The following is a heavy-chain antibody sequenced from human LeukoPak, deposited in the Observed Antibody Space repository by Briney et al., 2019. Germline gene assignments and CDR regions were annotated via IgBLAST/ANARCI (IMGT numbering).Heavy chain of an antibody. D-gene: IGHD3-9*01. CDR2: IVGSGANT. Sequence: PGGPLRLSCAASGFIFSNYAMSWARQAPGKGLEWVSAIVGSGANTYYADSVKGRFTISRDNPRNTLYLQMNSLRAEDTAVYYCAKWGDYDVLTGYYDPDNWGQGTLVTVSS. CDR1: GFIFSNYA. CDR3: AKWGDYDVLTGYYDPDN. V-gene: IGHV3-23*01. J-gene: IGHJ4*02.